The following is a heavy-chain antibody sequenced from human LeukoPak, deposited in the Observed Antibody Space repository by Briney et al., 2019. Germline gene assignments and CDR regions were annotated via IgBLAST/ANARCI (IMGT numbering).Heavy chain of an antibody. CDR3: ARGGILVGTWGIWFDP. D-gene: IGHD3-16*01. CDR2: TYYSGST. Sequence: SETLSLTCAVYGGSFSCYYWSWIRQPPGKGLERIGYTYYSGSTNYNPSLKSRVTISVDTSKNQFSLKLSSVTAADTAVYYCARGGILVGTWGIWFDPWGQGTLVTVSS. J-gene: IGHJ5*02. CDR1: GGSFSCYY. V-gene: IGHV4-59*01.